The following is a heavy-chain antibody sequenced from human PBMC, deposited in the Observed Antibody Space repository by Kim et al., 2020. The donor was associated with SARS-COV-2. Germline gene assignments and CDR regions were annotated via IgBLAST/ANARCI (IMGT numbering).Heavy chain of an antibody. CDR2: IYYSGST. CDR1: GGSISSGGYY. V-gene: IGHV4-31*03. D-gene: IGHD5-18*01. J-gene: IGHJ5*02. Sequence: SETLSLTCTVSGGSISSGGYYWSWIRQHPGKGLEWIGYIYYSGSTYYNPSLKSRVTISVDTSKNQFSLKLSSVTAADTAVYYCARGARPGRGTAWIQLWSNWFDPWGQGTMVTVSS. CDR3: ARGARPGRGTAWIQLWSNWFDP.